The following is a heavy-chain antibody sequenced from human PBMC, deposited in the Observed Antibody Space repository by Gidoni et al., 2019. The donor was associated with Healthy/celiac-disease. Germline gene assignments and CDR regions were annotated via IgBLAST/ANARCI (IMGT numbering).Heavy chain of an antibody. D-gene: IGHD1-26*01. Sequence: EVQLVESGGGLVQPGRSLRLPCAASGLPFADYAMDWVRQAPGKGLEWFSGISWNSGSIGYADSVKGRFTISRDNAKNSLYLQMNSLRAEDTALYYCAKDMASAWEPHHAFDIWGQGTMVTVSS. J-gene: IGHJ3*02. CDR1: GLPFADYA. CDR3: AKDMASAWEPHHAFDI. V-gene: IGHV3-9*01. CDR2: ISWNSGSI.